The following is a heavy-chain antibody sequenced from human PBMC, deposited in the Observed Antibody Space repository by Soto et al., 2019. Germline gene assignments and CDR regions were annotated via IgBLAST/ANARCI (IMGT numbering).Heavy chain of an antibody. D-gene: IGHD3-10*01. CDR3: ARAGQRRNGMDV. Sequence: VQLVESGGGLVQPGGSLRLSCAASGVTFSTFWMHWVRQVPGKGLVWVSRINSDESSTNYADSVKGRFTISRDNAKNTLYLQMNSLRVEDTAIYYCARAGQRRNGMDVWGQGTTVTVSS. V-gene: IGHV3-74*01. CDR1: GVTFSTFW. CDR2: INSDESST. J-gene: IGHJ6*02.